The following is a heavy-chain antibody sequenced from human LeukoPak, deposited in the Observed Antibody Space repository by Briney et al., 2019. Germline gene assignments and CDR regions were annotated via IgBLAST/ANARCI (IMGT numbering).Heavy chain of an antibody. D-gene: IGHD6-19*01. J-gene: IGHJ4*02. CDR3: AINGFSSGWYEPYYFDN. CDR1: GFTVSSNS. Sequence: GGSLRLSCTVSGFTVSSNSMSWVRQAPGKGLEWVSYISSSGNAIYYADSVKGRFTISRDNAKNSLHLQMNSLRAEDTAVYYCAINGFSSGWYEPYYFDNWGQGTLVTVSS. CDR2: ISSSGNAI. V-gene: IGHV3-48*04.